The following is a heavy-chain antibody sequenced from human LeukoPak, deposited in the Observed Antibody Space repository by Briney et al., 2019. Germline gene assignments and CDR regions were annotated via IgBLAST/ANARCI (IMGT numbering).Heavy chain of an antibody. Sequence: GGSLRLSCAASGFTFCSYSLNWVRQAPGKGLEWVSYISSSSSTIYYADSVKGRFTISRDNAKNSLYLQMNSRRAEDTAVYYCATLRGYDRSGYSDWGQGTLVTLSS. V-gene: IGHV3-48*01. CDR1: GFTFCSYS. D-gene: IGHD3-22*01. CDR3: ATLRGYDRSGYSD. J-gene: IGHJ4*02. CDR2: ISSSSSTI.